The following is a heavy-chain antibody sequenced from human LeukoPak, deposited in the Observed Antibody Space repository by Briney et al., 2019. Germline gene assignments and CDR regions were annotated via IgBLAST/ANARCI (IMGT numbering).Heavy chain of an antibody. CDR3: AKTFIAVANPIDY. J-gene: IGHJ4*02. D-gene: IGHD6-19*01. CDR1: GFTFSSYA. CDR2: ISGGGTST. V-gene: IGHV3-23*01. Sequence: VESLGLSCAASGFTFSSYAMSWVRQAPGKGLEWVSVISGGGTSTYYADSVKGRFTISKDNSRNTLYLQMNSLRAEDTAVYYCAKTFIAVANPIDYWGQGTLVTVSS.